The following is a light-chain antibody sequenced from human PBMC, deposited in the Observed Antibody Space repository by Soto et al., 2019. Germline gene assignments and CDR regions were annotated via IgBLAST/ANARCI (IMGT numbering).Light chain of an antibody. CDR1: QGISSH. CDR2: VAS. V-gene: IGKV1-9*01. CDR3: QQLNSYPIS. Sequence: DIQLTQSPSFLSASVGDRVTITCRASQGISSHLAWYQQQPGKAPKLLIYVASTLQSGVPSRFSGSGSGTESTLTISGLQPEDFASHYCQQLNSYPISFGQGIRLEIK. J-gene: IGKJ5*01.